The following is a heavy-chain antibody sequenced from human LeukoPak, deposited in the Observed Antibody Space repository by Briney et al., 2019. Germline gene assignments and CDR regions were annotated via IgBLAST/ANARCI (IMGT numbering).Heavy chain of an antibody. V-gene: IGHV4-4*07. CDR3: AGTNTVTTTQRYYYYYMDV. CDR1: GGAISSYY. D-gene: IGHD4-11*01. J-gene: IGHJ6*03. Sequence: SETLSLTCTVSGGAISSYYWSWIRQPPGKGLEWIGRIYTSGSTNNNPYLKSRVPMSVDTSKNQFSLKLSSVTAADTAVYYCAGTNTVTTTQRYYYYYMDVWGKGTTVSVSS. CDR2: IYTSGST.